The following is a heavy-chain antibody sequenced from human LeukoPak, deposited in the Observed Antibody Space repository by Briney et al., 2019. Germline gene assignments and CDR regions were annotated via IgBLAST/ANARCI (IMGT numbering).Heavy chain of an antibody. D-gene: IGHD5-12*01. CDR3: ARPAKGATTTAGYFDY. CDR2: INGDGSST. CDR1: GFTFSSYW. V-gene: IGHV3-74*01. Sequence: GGSLRLSCAASGFTFSSYWMHWVRQAPGKGLVWVSRINGDGSSTNHADSVKGRFTVSRDNSKNTLYLQMNSLRAEDTAVYYCARPAKGATTTAGYFDYWGQGTLVTVSS. J-gene: IGHJ4*02.